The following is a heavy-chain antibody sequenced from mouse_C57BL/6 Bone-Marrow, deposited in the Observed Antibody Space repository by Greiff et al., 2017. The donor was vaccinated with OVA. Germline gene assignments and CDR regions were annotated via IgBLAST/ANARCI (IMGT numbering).Heavy chain of an antibody. CDR2: IYPGDGDT. D-gene: IGHD3-1*01. V-gene: IGHV1-82*01. CDR3: ARGLCFRY. Sequence: QVQLQQSGPELVKPGASVKISCKASGYAFSSSWMNWVKQRPGKGLEWIGRIYPGDGDTNYNGKFKGKATLTADKSSSTAYMQLSNLTSEDSAVCFCARGLCFRYWGQGTTLTVSS. J-gene: IGHJ2*01. CDR1: GYAFSSSW.